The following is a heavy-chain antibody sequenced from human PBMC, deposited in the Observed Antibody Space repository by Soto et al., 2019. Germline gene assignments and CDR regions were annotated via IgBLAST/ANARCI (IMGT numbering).Heavy chain of an antibody. V-gene: IGHV3-48*03. CDR2: ISSSGSTI. CDR1: GFTFNSYE. Sequence: GALKLSCAASGFTFNSYEMNWVRQAPGKGLEWVTYISSSGSTIYYADSVKGRFNISRDNAKNSLYLQMNSLRVEDTAVYYCARDGIAAAGRGFDYWGQGTLVTVSS. CDR3: ARDGIAAAGRGFDY. J-gene: IGHJ4*02. D-gene: IGHD6-13*01.